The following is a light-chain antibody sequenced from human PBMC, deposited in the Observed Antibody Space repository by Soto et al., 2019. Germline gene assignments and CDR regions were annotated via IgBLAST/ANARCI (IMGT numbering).Light chain of an antibody. V-gene: IGLV1-40*01. J-gene: IGLJ2*01. CDR3: QSHDSNLIVV. CDR2: GNS. CDR1: SSNIGAGYD. Sequence: QSVLTQPPSVSGAPGQRVTISCTGSSSNIGAGYDVHWYQQLPGTAPKLLIYGNSNRPSGVPDRFSGSKSGTSASLAITGLQAEDEADYYCQSHDSNLIVVFGGGTKLTVL.